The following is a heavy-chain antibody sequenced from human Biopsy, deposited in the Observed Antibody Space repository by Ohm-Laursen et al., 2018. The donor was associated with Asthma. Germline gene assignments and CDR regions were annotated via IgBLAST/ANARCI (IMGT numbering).Heavy chain of an antibody. CDR1: GYCLTDLS. CDR3: ESDFPKDYVRYNFEF. Sequence: ASVKPSCKISGYCLTDLSMHSVRQAPGQGIEWMGGHDHEVGGTVNARRFQGRVTMTEDPSTDTAYMELSSLSSDDTAEYYCESDFPKDYVRYNFEFWGQGTLVTVSS. CDR2: HDHEVGGT. V-gene: IGHV1-24*01. D-gene: IGHD4-17*01. J-gene: IGHJ4*02.